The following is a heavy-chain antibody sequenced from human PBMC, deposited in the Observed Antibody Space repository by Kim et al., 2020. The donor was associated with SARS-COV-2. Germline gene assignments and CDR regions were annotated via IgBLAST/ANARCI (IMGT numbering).Heavy chain of an antibody. V-gene: IGHV1-69*13. D-gene: IGHD6-19*01. CDR1: GGTFSSYA. CDR2: IIPIFGTA. CDR3: ARREDMGSGWLYYYYGMDV. Sequence: SVKVSCKASGGTFSSYAISWVRQAPGQGLEWMGGIIPIFGTANYAQKFQGRVTITADESTSTAYMELSSLRSEDTAVYYCARREDMGSGWLYYYYGMDVWGQGTTVTVSS. J-gene: IGHJ6*02.